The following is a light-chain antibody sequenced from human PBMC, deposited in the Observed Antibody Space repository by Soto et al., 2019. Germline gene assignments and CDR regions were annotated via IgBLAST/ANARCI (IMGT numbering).Light chain of an antibody. CDR1: QSISTW. CDR3: QQYNGYPHT. Sequence: DIQMTQSPCTLSASVGDRVTITCRASQSISTWLAWYQQKPGKAPKLLIYKASSLRNGVPSRFSGSGSGTEFTLTIYSLQPDDFARYYCQQYNGYPHTFGQGTKLEIK. V-gene: IGKV1-5*03. CDR2: KAS. J-gene: IGKJ2*01.